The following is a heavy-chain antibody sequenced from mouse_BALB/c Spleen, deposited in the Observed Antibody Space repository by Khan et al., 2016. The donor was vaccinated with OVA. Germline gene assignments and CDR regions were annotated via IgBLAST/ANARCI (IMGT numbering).Heavy chain of an antibody. J-gene: IGHJ2*01. D-gene: IGHD1-2*01. CDR1: GYSITSGYS. Sequence: EVQLQESGPGLVKPSPSLSLTCTVTGYSITSGYSWNWIRQFPGNQLEWMGYITYSGSTNYNPSLKSRTSITPDTSKNQFFLQLNSVTTEDTATYYCARTARLKYWGQGTMLTVS. CDR2: ITYSGST. V-gene: IGHV3-1*02. CDR3: ARTARLKY.